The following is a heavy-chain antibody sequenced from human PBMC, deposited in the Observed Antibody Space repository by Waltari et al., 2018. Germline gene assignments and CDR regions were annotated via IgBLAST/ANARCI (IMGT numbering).Heavy chain of an antibody. V-gene: IGHV3-21*01. Sequence: EVQLVESGGGLVKPGGSRILSCAASGFTFGSHSTHWVRQAPGKGLDWVSSISSSSSYIYYADSVKGRFTISRDNAKNSLYLQMNSLRAEDTAVYYCAREGTVAGTGDYWGQGTLVTVSS. D-gene: IGHD6-19*01. CDR2: ISSSSSYI. CDR3: AREGTVAGTGDY. CDR1: GFTFGSHS. J-gene: IGHJ4*02.